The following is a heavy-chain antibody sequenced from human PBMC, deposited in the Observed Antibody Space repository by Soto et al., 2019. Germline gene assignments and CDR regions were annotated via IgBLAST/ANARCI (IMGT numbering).Heavy chain of an antibody. Sequence: GGSLRLSCAASGFTVSSNYMSWVRQAPGKGLEWVSVIYSGGSTYYADSVKGRFTISRDNSKNTLYLQMNSLRAEDTAVYYCARALSYYYDSSGYSYYFDYWGQGT. V-gene: IGHV3-66*01. D-gene: IGHD3-22*01. CDR1: GFTVSSNY. J-gene: IGHJ4*02. CDR3: ARALSYYYDSSGYSYYFDY. CDR2: IYSGGST.